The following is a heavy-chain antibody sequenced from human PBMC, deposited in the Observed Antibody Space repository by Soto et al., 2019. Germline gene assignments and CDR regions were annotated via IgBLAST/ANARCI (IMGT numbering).Heavy chain of an antibody. J-gene: IGHJ4*02. D-gene: IGHD1-26*01. CDR3: AKYRIVGATRRYFDY. CDR2: ISDSGGRT. Sequence: PGGSLRLSCAASGFTFSSYAMTWVRQAPGKGLEWVSVISDSGGRTYYADSVKGRFTISRDNSKNTLYLQMNSLRAEDTAVYYCAKYRIVGATRRYFDYWGQGTLVTVSS. CDR1: GFTFSSYA. V-gene: IGHV3-23*01.